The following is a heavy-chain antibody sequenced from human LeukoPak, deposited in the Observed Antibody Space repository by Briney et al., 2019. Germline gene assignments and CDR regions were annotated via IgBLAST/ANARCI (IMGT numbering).Heavy chain of an antibody. D-gene: IGHD2-21*01. V-gene: IGHV1-69*01. J-gene: IGHJ3*02. CDR2: IIPIFGTA. CDR3: AGDRAYPNDVFNI. CDR1: GGTFSSYA. Sequence: SVKVSCKASGGTFSSYAISWVRQAPGQGLEWMGGIIPIFGTANYAQKFQGRVTITADESTSTAYMELSSLRSEDTALYYCAGDRAYPNDVFNIWGQGTMITVS.